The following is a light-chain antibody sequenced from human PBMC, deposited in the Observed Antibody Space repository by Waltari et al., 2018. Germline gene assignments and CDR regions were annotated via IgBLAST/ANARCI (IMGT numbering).Light chain of an antibody. Sequence: EVVMTQFPLSLSVTLGQPASLSCRSSQSLVSRDGTTYFNWFQQRPGQSPRRLLYKVSNRDSGVPDRFSGSGSGTAFTLTISRVEAEDVGVYYCMQGTDWPWTFGQGTKVEIK. CDR1: QSLVSRDGTTY. CDR3: MQGTDWPWT. CDR2: KVS. V-gene: IGKV2-30*01. J-gene: IGKJ1*01.